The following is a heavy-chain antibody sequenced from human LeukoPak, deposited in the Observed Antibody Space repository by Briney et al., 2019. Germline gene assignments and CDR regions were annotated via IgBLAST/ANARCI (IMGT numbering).Heavy chain of an antibody. Sequence: GGSLRLSCAASGFTFSSYGMHWVRQAPGKGLEWVAFIRYDGSNKYYADSVKGRFTISRDNSKNTLYLQMNSLRAEDTAVYYCAGETYYYDSSGYFDYWGQGTLVPVSS. V-gene: IGHV3-30*02. CDR2: IRYDGSNK. J-gene: IGHJ4*02. CDR1: GFTFSSYG. CDR3: AGETYYYDSSGYFDY. D-gene: IGHD3-22*01.